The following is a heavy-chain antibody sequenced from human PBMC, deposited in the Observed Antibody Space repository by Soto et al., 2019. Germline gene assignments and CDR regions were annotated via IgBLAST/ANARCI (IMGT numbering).Heavy chain of an antibody. J-gene: IGHJ3*02. CDR2: IIPIFGTA. V-gene: IGHV1-69*06. CDR3: ARERVGATMRSAFDI. D-gene: IGHD1-26*01. CDR1: GGTFSSYA. Sequence: SVKISCKASGGTFSSYAISWVRQAPGQGLEWMGGIIPIFGTANYAQKFQGRVTITADKSTSTAYMELSSLRSEDTAVYYCARERVGATMRSAFDIWGQGTMVTVSS.